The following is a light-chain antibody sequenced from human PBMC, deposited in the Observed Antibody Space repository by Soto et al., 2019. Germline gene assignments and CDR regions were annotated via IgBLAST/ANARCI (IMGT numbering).Light chain of an antibody. Sequence: IHLTHSPSFLSSSVWYRVTITCRASQGISSYLAWYQQKPGKAPKLLIYAASTLQSGVPLRFSGSASGTEFTLTIISLQPEDFATYYCQQLKSYPITFGQGTRLEIK. CDR1: QGISSY. CDR2: AAS. CDR3: QQLKSYPIT. J-gene: IGKJ5*01. V-gene: IGKV1-9*01.